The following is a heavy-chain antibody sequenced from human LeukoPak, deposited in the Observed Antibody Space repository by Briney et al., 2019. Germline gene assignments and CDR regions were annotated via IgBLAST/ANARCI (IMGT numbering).Heavy chain of an antibody. D-gene: IGHD2-2*01. J-gene: IGHJ6*02. Sequence: SQTLSLTCAISGDSVSSNSAAWNWIRQSPSRGLEWLGRTYYRSKWYNDYAVSVKSRITINPDTSKNQFSLQLNSVTPEDTAVYYCARSGYQLLYYYYYGMDVWGQGTTVTVSS. CDR2: TYYRSKWYN. V-gene: IGHV6-1*01. CDR3: ARSGYQLLYYYYYGMDV. CDR1: GDSVSSNSAA.